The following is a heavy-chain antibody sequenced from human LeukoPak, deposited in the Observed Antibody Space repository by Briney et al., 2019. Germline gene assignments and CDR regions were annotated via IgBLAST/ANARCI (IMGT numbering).Heavy chain of an antibody. CDR2: IIPIFGIA. CDR3: ARDAVFGVVTYFDH. Sequence: SVKVSCKASGGTFSSYAISWVRQAPGQGLEWMGRIIPIFGIANYAQKFQGRVTITADKSTSTAYMELSSLRSEDTAVYYCARDAVFGVVTYFDHGGQGTRVTV. D-gene: IGHD3-3*01. V-gene: IGHV1-69*04. CDR1: GGTFSSYA. J-gene: IGHJ4*02.